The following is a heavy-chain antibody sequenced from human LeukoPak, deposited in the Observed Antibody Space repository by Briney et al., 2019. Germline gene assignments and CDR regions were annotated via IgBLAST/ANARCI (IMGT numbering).Heavy chain of an antibody. CDR3: ARDKSTSWYYFDY. V-gene: IGHV1-18*01. CDR1: GYTFTSYG. D-gene: IGHD6-13*01. Sequence: GASVKVSRKPSGYTFTSYGIGWVRQAPGQGLEWMGWISAYNGNTNYVQKFQDRVTMTTDTSTSTAYMELRSLRSDDTAVYYCARDKSTSWYYFDYWGQGTLVIVSS. J-gene: IGHJ4*02. CDR2: ISAYNGNT.